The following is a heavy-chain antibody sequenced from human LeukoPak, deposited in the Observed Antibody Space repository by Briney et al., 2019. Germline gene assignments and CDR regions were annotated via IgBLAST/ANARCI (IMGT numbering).Heavy chain of an antibody. V-gene: IGHV3-21*01. CDR1: GFTFSSYS. D-gene: IGHD4-17*01. CDR3: ARAVYGFDAFDI. CDR2: ISSSSSHI. Sequence: PGGSLRLSCAASGFTFSSYSMNWVRQAPGKGLEWVSSISSSSSHIYYADSVKGRFTISRDNAKNSLYLQMNSLRAEDTAVYYCARAVYGFDAFDIWGQGTMVTVSS. J-gene: IGHJ3*02.